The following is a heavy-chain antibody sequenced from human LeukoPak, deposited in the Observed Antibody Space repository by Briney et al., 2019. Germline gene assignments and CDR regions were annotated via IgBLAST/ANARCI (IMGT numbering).Heavy chain of an antibody. V-gene: IGHV3-21*01. J-gene: IGHJ3*02. CDR2: ISSGSNYI. Sequence: GGSLRLSCAASGFSFISYSMNWVRQAPGKGREWVSSISSGSNYIYYADSVKGRFTISRDNAKNSLYLQMNSLRAEDTAVYYCARARIPGAFDIWGQGTMITVSS. CDR3: ARARIPGAFDI. CDR1: GFSFISYS. D-gene: IGHD2-15*01.